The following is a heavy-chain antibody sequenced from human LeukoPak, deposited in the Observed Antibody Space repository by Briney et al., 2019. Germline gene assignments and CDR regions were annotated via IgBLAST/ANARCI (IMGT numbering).Heavy chain of an antibody. CDR2: INTATGKT. CDR1: GYTFTRFA. V-gene: IGHV1-3*04. D-gene: IGHD3-9*01. CDR3: AREGDILTGYEHSSFDY. J-gene: IGHJ4*02. Sequence: ASVKVSCKASGYTFTRFAVHWVRQAPGQRPEWMGWINTATGKTKYSQKLQGRVTITRETSASTAYMELSSLRSEDAAVYYCAREGDILTGYEHSSFDYWGQGTLVTVSS.